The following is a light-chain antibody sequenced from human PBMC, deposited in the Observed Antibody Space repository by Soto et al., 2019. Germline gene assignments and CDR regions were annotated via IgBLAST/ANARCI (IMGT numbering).Light chain of an antibody. Sequence: SPPALSPSPANIPTLSYGASQNIYSNVAWYQQRPGQAPRPLIYRASTRATGIPARFSGSGSGTEFTLSISSLQSEDFAVYCCQQAIIWRCPFGQGTKVDI. J-gene: IGKJ1*01. CDR1: QNIYSN. CDR2: RAS. CDR3: QQAIIWRCP. V-gene: IGKV3-15*01.